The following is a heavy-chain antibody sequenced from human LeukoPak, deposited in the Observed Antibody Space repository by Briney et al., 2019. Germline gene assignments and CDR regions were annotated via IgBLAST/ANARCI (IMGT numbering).Heavy chain of an antibody. CDR2: IIPIFGTA. Sequence: ASVKVSCKASGGTFSSYAISWVRQAPGQGLEWMGGIIPIFGTANYAQKFQGRVTITADKSTSTAYMELSSLRSEDTAVYYCAREPSKALWFGEFSGTWGQGTLVTVSS. J-gene: IGHJ5*02. V-gene: IGHV1-69*06. CDR1: GGTFSSYA. CDR3: AREPSKALWFGEFSGT. D-gene: IGHD3-10*01.